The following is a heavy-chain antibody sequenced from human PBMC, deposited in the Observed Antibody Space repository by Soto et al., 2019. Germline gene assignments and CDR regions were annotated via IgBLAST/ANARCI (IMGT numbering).Heavy chain of an antibody. V-gene: IGHV4-39*01. Sequence: SETLSLTCTVSGGSISSSSYYGGWIRQPPGKGLEWIGSIYYSGSTYYNPSLKSRVTISVDTSKNQFSLKLSSVTAADTAVYYCAHTSRLRYFDWLFPFDYWGQGTLVTVSS. CDR2: IYYSGST. D-gene: IGHD3-9*01. CDR3: AHTSRLRYFDWLFPFDY. J-gene: IGHJ4*02. CDR1: GGSISSSSYY.